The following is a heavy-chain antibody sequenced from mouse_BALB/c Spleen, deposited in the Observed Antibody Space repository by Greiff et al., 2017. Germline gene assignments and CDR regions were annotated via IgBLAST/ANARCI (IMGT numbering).Heavy chain of an antibody. D-gene: IGHD1-1*01. V-gene: IGHV5-6-4*01. CDR1: GFTFSSYT. J-gene: IGHJ2*01. Sequence: EVKVVESGGGLVKPGGSLKLSCAASGFTFSSYTMSWVRQTPEKRLEWVATISSGGSYTYYPDSVKGRFTISRDNAKNTLYLQMSSLKSEDTAMYYCTRVTDGSSYFDYWGQGTTLTVSS. CDR2: ISSGGSYT. CDR3: TRVTDGSSYFDY.